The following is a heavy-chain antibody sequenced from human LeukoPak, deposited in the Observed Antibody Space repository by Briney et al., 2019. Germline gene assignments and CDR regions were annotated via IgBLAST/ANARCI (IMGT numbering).Heavy chain of an antibody. CDR2: IIPIFGTA. V-gene: IGHV1-69*05. Sequence: SVKVSCKASAATFSSYAISWMRQAPGPGLEWMGGIIPIFGTANYAQKFQGRVTITTDESTSTAYMELSSLRSEDTAVYYCARVGYGSGYMDVWGKGTTVTVSS. J-gene: IGHJ6*03. CDR1: AATFSSYA. D-gene: IGHD3-10*01. CDR3: ARVGYGSGYMDV.